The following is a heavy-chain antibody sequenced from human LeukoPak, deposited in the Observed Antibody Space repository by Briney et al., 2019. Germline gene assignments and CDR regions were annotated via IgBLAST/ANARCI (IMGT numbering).Heavy chain of an antibody. Sequence: SETLSLTCTVSGDSISRDGYYWGWIRQSPGKGLEWIGSHYYGGVAYYNRPLKSRVGISIDTPKNQFYLRLTSVTAADTALYFCVRQGALLRSIAYWGQGILVTVSS. CDR3: VRQGALLRSIAY. D-gene: IGHD3-3*01. CDR2: HYYGGVA. V-gene: IGHV4-39*01. J-gene: IGHJ4*02. CDR1: GDSISRDGYY.